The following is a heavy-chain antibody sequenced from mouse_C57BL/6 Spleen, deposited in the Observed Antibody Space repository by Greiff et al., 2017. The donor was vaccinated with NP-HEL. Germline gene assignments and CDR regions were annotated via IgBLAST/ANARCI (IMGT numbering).Heavy chain of an antibody. CDR2: INPNNGGT. CDR3: ASKDYYDSPYAMDY. Sequence: EVQLQQSGPELVKPGASVKISCKASGYTFTDYYMNWVKQSHGKSLEWIGDINPNNGGTSYNQKFKGKATLTVDKSSSTAYMELRSLTSEDSAVYYCASKDYYDSPYAMDYWGQGTSVTVSS. J-gene: IGHJ4*01. D-gene: IGHD1-1*01. CDR1: GYTFTDYY. V-gene: IGHV1-26*01.